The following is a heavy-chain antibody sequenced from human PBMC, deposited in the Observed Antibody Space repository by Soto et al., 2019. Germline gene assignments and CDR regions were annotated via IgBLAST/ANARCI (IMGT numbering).Heavy chain of an antibody. CDR1: GFTFSSYT. CDR3: ARGSHSTTCYAGQFDY. D-gene: IGHD2-2*01. V-gene: IGHV3-21*01. J-gene: IGHJ4*02. Sequence: EVQLVDSGGGLVKPGGSLRLSCAASGFTFSSYTMNWVRQAPGKGLEWVSSVSSSSTYIYYADSVKGRFTISRDNAKNSLYLQMNSLRAEDTAIYYCARGSHSTTCYAGQFDYWGQGTLVTVSS. CDR2: VSSSSTYI.